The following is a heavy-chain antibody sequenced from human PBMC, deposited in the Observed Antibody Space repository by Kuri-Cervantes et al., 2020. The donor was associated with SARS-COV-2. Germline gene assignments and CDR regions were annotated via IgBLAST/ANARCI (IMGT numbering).Heavy chain of an antibody. D-gene: IGHD3-3*01. Sequence: GGSLRLSCAVSGFTFSSFSVNWVRQAPGKGLEWVSYISSSSSTIYYADSVKGRFTISRDNAKNSLYLQMNSLRAEDTAVYYCARETNDFWSGYYPAVKGWFDPWGQGTLVTVSS. V-gene: IGHV3-48*01. CDR3: ARETNDFWSGYYPAVKGWFDP. CDR2: ISSSSSTI. J-gene: IGHJ5*02. CDR1: GFTFSSFS.